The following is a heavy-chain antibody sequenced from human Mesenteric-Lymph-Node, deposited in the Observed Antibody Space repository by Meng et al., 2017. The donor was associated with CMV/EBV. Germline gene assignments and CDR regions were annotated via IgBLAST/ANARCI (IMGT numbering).Heavy chain of an antibody. CDR3: ARRTGVQEGRYYYYGMDV. J-gene: IGHJ6*02. Sequence: GGSLRLSCAASGFTFSSYPMHGVRQAPGKGLEWVAVISYDGRSKYNADFVKGRFTVSRDRSKNTLYLQMNSLRVEDTAVYYCARRTGVQEGRYYYYGMDVWGQGTTVTVSS. CDR2: ISYDGRSK. D-gene: IGHD3-10*01. V-gene: IGHV3-30*04. CDR1: GFTFSSYP.